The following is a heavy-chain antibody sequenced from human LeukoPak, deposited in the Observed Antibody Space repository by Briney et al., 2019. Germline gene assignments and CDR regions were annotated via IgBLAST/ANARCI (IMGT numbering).Heavy chain of an antibody. CDR2: IYYSGST. CDR3: ARVNCGGDCYIPGDYYYYMDV. CDR1: GGSISSSSYY. D-gene: IGHD2-21*01. J-gene: IGHJ6*03. V-gene: IGHV4-39*01. Sequence: PSETLSLTCTVSGGSISSSSYYWGWIRQPPGKGLEGIGSIYYSGSTYYNPSLKSRVTISVDTSKNQFSLKLSSVTAADTAVYYCARVNCGGDCYIPGDYYYYMDVWGKGTTVTVSS.